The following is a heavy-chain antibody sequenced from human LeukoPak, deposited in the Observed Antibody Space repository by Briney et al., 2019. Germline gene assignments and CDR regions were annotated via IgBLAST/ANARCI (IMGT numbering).Heavy chain of an antibody. CDR2: VYYSGST. D-gene: IGHD2-15*01. CDR3: ARDRDIGTYYYYYGMDV. Sequence: PSETLSLTCVVSGGSVSGYYWGWIRQPPGRGLEWIGYVYYSGSTNYNPSFKSRITISVDTSRNQFSLQLSSVTAADTAVYYCARDRDIGTYYYYYGMDVWGQGTTVTVSS. CDR1: GGSVSGYY. J-gene: IGHJ6*02. V-gene: IGHV4-59*02.